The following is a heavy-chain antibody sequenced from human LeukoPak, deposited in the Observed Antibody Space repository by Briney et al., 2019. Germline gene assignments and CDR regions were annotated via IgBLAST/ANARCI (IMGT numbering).Heavy chain of an antibody. D-gene: IGHD5-24*01. CDR2: ISSHGGGT. J-gene: IGHJ4*02. CDR3: VKVRDGSTFDC. CDR1: GFTFSSYA. V-gene: IGHV3-64D*09. Sequence: GGSLRLSCSASGFTFSSYAMYWVRQAPGKGLEYASSISSHGGGTLYADSVKGRFTISRDNSRNTLYLQMSSPRPEDTAVYYCVKVRDGSTFDCWGQGTLVTVSS.